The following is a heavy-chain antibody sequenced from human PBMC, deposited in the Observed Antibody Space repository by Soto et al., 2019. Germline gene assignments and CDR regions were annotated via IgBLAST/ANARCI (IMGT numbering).Heavy chain of an antibody. CDR2: IYYSGST. J-gene: IGHJ5*02. CDR3: ARHDYDFLSGYPNWFDP. CDR1: GGSISSSSYY. V-gene: IGHV4-39*01. D-gene: IGHD3-3*01. Sequence: SETLSLTCTVSGGSISSSSYYWGWIRQPPGKGLEWIGSIYYSGSTYYNPSLKSRVTISADTSKNQFSLKLSSVTAADTAVYYCARHDYDFLSGYPNWFDPWGQGTLVTVSS.